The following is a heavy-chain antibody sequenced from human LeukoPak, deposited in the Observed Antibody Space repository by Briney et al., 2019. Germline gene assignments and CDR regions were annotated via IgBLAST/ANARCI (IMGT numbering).Heavy chain of an antibody. CDR2: INHSGST. J-gene: IGHJ4*02. CDR1: GGSFSGYY. CDR3: ARDRNWNFDY. Sequence: KPSETLSLTCAVYGGSFSGYYWSWIRQPPGKGLEWIGEINHSGSTNYNPSLKSRVTISVDTSKNQFSLKLSSVTAADTAVYYWARDRNWNFDYWGQGTLVTVSS. V-gene: IGHV4-34*01. D-gene: IGHD1-20*01.